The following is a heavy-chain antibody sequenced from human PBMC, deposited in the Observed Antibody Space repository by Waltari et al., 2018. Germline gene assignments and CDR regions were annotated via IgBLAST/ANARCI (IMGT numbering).Heavy chain of an antibody. V-gene: IGHV3-30*02. Sequence: QVQLVESGGGVVQPGGSLRLSCAASGFTFSSYGMHWVRQAPGKGLEWVAFIRYDGSNKYYADSGKGRFTISRDNSKNTLYLQMNSLRAEDTAVYYCAKAYSGSYSYFDYWGQGTLVTVSS. J-gene: IGHJ4*02. D-gene: IGHD1-26*01. CDR2: IRYDGSNK. CDR1: GFTFSSYG. CDR3: AKAYSGSYSYFDY.